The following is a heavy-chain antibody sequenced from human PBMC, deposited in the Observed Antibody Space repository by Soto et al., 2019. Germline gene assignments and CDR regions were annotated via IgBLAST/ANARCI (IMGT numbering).Heavy chain of an antibody. CDR3: ATNTRIAARQGWFDP. J-gene: IGHJ5*02. Sequence: ASVKVSCKASGYTFTSYYMHWVRQAPGQGLEWMGIINPSGGSTSYAQKFQGRVTMTRDTSTSTVYMELSSLRSEDTAVYYCATNTRIAARQGWFDPSGPGTLVTVSS. D-gene: IGHD6-6*01. CDR1: GYTFTSYY. V-gene: IGHV1-46*01. CDR2: INPSGGST.